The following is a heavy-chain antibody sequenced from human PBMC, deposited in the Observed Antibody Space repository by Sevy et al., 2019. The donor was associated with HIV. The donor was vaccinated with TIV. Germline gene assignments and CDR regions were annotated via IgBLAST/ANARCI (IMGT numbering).Heavy chain of an antibody. CDR1: GFTFSGSA. Sequence: GGSLRLSCAASGFTFSGSAMHWIRQASGKGLEWVGRIRSKANSYATAYAASVKGRFTISRDDSKNTAYLQMNSLKTEDTAVYYCTRLTVTTSNWGQRTLVTVSS. J-gene: IGHJ4*02. CDR3: TRLTVTTSN. CDR2: IRSKANSYAT. D-gene: IGHD4-17*01. V-gene: IGHV3-73*01.